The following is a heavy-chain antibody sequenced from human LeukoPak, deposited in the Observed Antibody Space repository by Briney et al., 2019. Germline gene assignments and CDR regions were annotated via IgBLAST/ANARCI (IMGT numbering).Heavy chain of an antibody. D-gene: IGHD3-22*01. CDR2: ISGSGGST. V-gene: IGHV3-23*01. Sequence: QTGGSLRLSCAASGFTFSSYAMSWVRQAPGKGLEWVSAISGSGGSTYYADPVKGRFTISRDNSKNTLYLQMNSLRAEDTAVYYCAKTIMYYYDSSGYYGPYYWGQGTLVTVSS. J-gene: IGHJ4*02. CDR3: AKTIMYYYDSSGYYGPYY. CDR1: GFTFSSYA.